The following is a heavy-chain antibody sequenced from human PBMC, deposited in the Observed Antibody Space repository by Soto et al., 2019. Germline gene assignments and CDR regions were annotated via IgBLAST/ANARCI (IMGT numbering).Heavy chain of an antibody. CDR2: IYPVDSGT. Sequence: GESLKISCKGSGYTFSNYWIGWVRQMPGKGLEWMGIIYPVDSGTRYSPSFQGQVTISVDRSISTAYMELSSLRSDDTATYYCARMATFGSLNWFDPWGQGTLVTVSS. J-gene: IGHJ5*02. V-gene: IGHV5-51*01. D-gene: IGHD3-16*01. CDR1: GYTFSNYW. CDR3: ARMATFGSLNWFDP.